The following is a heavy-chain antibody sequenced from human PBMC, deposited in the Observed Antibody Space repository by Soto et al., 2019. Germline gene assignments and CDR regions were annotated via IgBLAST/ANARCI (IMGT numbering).Heavy chain of an antibody. D-gene: IGHD3-22*01. CDR2: ISGSGGST. CDR1: GFTFSSYA. Sequence: PGGSLRLSCAASGFTFSSYAMSWVRQAPGKGLEWVSAISGSGGSTYYADSVKGRFTISRDNSKNTLYLQMNSLRAEDTAVYYCAKRHDSSGYYTLFDYWGQGTLVTVSS. V-gene: IGHV3-23*01. J-gene: IGHJ4*02. CDR3: AKRHDSSGYYTLFDY.